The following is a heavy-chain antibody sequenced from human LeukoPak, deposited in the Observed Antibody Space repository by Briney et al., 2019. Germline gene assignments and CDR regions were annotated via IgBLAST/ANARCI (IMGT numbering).Heavy chain of an antibody. CDR3: AKRWPHSSGYYLFDY. D-gene: IGHD3-22*01. CDR2: IIPIFGST. CDR1: GGTLSSHG. J-gene: IGHJ4*02. Sequence: SVKVSCKASGGTLSSHGFSWVRQAPGQGLEWMGGIIPIFGSTNYAQKFQGRVTITTDESTSTGYTELSSLRSEDTAVYYCAKRWPHSSGYYLFDYWGQGTLVTVSS. V-gene: IGHV1-69*05.